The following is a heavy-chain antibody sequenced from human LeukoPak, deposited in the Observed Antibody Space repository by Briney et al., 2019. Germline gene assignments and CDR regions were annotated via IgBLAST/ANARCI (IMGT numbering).Heavy chain of an antibody. V-gene: IGHV3-11*01. J-gene: IGHJ6*02. D-gene: IGHD5-24*01. CDR3: ARDGQRNYFYGMDV. Sequence: PGGSLRLSCAASGFSFSDYYMNWIRQAAGKGVEGVSYITDSGSAIYYADSVKGRFTISRDNTKNSLYLQMNSLRAEDTAVYFCARDGQRNYFYGMDVWGQGTTVTVSS. CDR1: GFSFSDYY. CDR2: ITDSGSAI.